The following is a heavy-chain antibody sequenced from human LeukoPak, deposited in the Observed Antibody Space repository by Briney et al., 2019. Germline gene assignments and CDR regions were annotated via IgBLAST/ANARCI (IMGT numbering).Heavy chain of an antibody. CDR1: GGSFSGYY. CDR3: ARGRKQLVPRKFPRYYFDY. V-gene: IGHV4-34*01. CDR2: INHSGST. J-gene: IGHJ4*02. Sequence: SETLSLTCAVYGGSFSGYYWSWIRQPPGEGLEWIGEINHSGSTNYNPSLKSRVTISVDTSKNQFSLKLSSVTAADTAVYYCARGRKQLVPRKFPRYYFDYWGQGTLVTVSS. D-gene: IGHD6-6*01.